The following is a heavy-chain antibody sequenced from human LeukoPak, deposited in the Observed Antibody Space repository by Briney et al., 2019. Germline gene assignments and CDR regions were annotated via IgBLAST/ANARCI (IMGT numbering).Heavy chain of an antibody. J-gene: IGHJ3*02. V-gene: IGHV4-38-2*02. Sequence: PSETLSLTCTVSGYSISSGYYWGWIRQPPGKGLEWIGSIYHSGSTYYNPSLKSRVTISVDTSKNQFSLKLSSVTAADTAVYYCARQALTGYLPIPFDIWGQGTMVTVSS. CDR1: GYSISSGYY. D-gene: IGHD3-9*01. CDR3: ARQALTGYLPIPFDI. CDR2: IYHSGST.